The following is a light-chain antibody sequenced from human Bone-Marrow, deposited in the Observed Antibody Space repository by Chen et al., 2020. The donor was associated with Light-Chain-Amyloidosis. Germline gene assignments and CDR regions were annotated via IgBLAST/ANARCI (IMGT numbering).Light chain of an antibody. CDR3: CSYAGSGTWV. J-gene: IGLJ3*02. V-gene: IGLV2-23*01. CDR1: SSDVGTYNL. Sequence: QSALTQPASVSGSPGPSITISCTGTSSDVGTYNLVSWYQQHPGKAPKLMIYEGSKRPSGVSNRFSGSKSGNTASLTISGLQAEDEADYYCCSYAGSGTWVFGGGTKLTVL. CDR2: EGS.